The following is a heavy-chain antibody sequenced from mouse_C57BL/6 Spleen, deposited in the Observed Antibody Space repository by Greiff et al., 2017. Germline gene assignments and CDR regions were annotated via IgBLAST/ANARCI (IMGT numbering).Heavy chain of an antibody. J-gene: IGHJ2*01. CDR1: GYTITSYY. Sequence: QVQLQQSGAELVKPGASVKLSCKASGYTITSYYMHWVKQRPGQGLEWIGQINPGSGNTKYNQKFKDKATLTADKSSSTAYMQLSSLTYEDSAVYSGSRSGYDAYFDYWGQGTTLTVSS. CDR3: SRSGYDAYFDY. V-gene: IGHV1-7*01. CDR2: INPGSGNT. D-gene: IGHD2-3*01.